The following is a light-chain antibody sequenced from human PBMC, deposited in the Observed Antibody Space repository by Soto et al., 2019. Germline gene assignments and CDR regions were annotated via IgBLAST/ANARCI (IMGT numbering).Light chain of an antibody. J-gene: IGLJ1*01. CDR3: CSSAPSRTVV. CDR2: EGN. Sequence: SVLTQPASVSGSPGQSITISCTGSSSAVGSYRLVSWYQCHPGKVPKLIIYEGNKRPSGVSDRFSGSEPGNTATLTISGLQAEDEADYYCCSSAPSRTVVFGTGTKVTVL. CDR1: SSAVGSYRL. V-gene: IGLV2-23*01.